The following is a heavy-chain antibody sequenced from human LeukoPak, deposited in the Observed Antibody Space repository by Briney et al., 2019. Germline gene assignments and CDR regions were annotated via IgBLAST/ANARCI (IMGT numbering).Heavy chain of an antibody. CDR2: INWDGGST. V-gene: IGHV3-43D*03. CDR1: GFTFDDYA. CDR3: ARDRAPWSSGSFDY. Sequence: SGGSLRLSCAASGFTFDDYAMHWVRQAPGKGLEWVSLINWDGGSTYYTDSVKGRFTISRDNAKNTLYLQMNSLRAEDTAVYYCARDRAPWSSGSFDYWGQGTLVTVSS. D-gene: IGHD3-22*01. J-gene: IGHJ4*02.